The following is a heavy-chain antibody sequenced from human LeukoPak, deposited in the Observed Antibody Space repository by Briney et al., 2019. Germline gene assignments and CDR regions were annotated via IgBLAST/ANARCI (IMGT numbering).Heavy chain of an antibody. J-gene: IGHJ6*03. CDR3: ASRSDIVVVPPDYYYYYMDV. CDR1: GYTFTGYY. D-gene: IGHD2-2*01. V-gene: IGHV1-2*02. CDR2: INPNSGGT. Sequence: ASVKVSCKASGYTFTGYYIHWVRQAPGQGLEWMGWINPNSGGTNYAQKFQGRVTMTRDTSISTAYMELSRLRSDDTAVYYCASRSDIVVVPPDYYYYYMDVWGKGTTVTVSS.